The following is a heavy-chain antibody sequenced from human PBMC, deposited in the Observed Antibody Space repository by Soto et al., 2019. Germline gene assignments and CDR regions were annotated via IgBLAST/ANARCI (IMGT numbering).Heavy chain of an antibody. V-gene: IGHV1-18*01. CDR2: ISAYNGNT. J-gene: IGHJ5*02. CDR1: GYTFTSYG. Sequence: ASVKVSCKASGYTFTSYGISWVRQAPGQGLEWMGWISAYNGNTNYAQKFQGRVTMTTDTSTSTAYMELRSLRSDDTAVYYCASGAAAGPTGWFDPWGQGTLVTVSS. D-gene: IGHD6-25*01. CDR3: ASGAAAGPTGWFDP.